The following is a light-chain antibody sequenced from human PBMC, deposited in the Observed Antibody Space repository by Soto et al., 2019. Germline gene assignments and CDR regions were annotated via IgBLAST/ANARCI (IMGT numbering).Light chain of an antibody. CDR1: QAVSTW. CDR2: AAS. Sequence: DIQMTQSPSFVSASVGDRVPITCRASQAVSTWLAWYQQKPGDAPKLLIYAASTVQSGVPSRFSGRGSETDFTLTIRSLQPEDFETYDCQQSNSFPRTFGGGTKVELK. J-gene: IGKJ4*01. CDR3: QQSNSFPRT. V-gene: IGKV1-12*01.